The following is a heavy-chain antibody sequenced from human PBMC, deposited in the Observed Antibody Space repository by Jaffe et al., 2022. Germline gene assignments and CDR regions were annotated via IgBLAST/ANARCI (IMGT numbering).Heavy chain of an antibody. CDR2: TTKDGDKT. J-gene: IGHJ4*02. CDR3: AKVTWSRDLFSDIDC. D-gene: IGHD3-10*01. CDR1: GLTFSSYD. V-gene: IGHV3-23*01. Sequence: EVQLLESGGGLAQPGGSLRLSCAASGLTFSSYDLSWVRQAPGKGLEWVSGTTKDGDKTYYADSVKGRFTISRDNSKNTLYLQMNSLRAEDTAVYFCAKVTWSRDLFSDIDCWGQGTLVTVSS.